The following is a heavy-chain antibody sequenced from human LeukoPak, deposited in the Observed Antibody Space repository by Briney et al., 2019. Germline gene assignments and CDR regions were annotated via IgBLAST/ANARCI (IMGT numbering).Heavy chain of an antibody. CDR3: ATQLLGYCTNGVCHLDY. D-gene: IGHD2-8*01. J-gene: IGHJ4*02. V-gene: IGHV3-23*01. CDR2: ISGSGGST. CDR1: GFTFSSYA. Sequence: QPGGSLRLSCAASGFTFSSYAMSWVRQAPGKGLEWVSAISGSGGSTYYADSVKGRFTISRDNSKNTLYLQMNSLRAEDTAVYYRATQLLGYCTNGVCHLDYWGQGTLVTVSS.